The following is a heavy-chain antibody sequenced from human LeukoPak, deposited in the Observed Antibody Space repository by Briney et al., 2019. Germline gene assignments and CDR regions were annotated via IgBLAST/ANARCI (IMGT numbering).Heavy chain of an antibody. CDR2: ISGSGGST. Sequence: GGSLRLSCAASGFTFSSYAMSWVRQAPGKGLEWVSAISGSGGSTYYADSVKGRFTISRDNSKNTLYLQMNSLRAEDTAVYYCAKDGGYYETEGGYFDYWGQGTLVTVSS. D-gene: IGHD3-22*01. J-gene: IGHJ4*02. V-gene: IGHV3-23*01. CDR3: AKDGGYYETEGGYFDY. CDR1: GFTFSSYA.